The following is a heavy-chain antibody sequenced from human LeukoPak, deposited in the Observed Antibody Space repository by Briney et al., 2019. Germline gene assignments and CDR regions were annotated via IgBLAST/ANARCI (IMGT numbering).Heavy chain of an antibody. Sequence: PGGSLRLSCAASGFTFSSYAMHWVRQAPGKGLEWVAVISYDGSNKYYADSVKGRFTISRDNSKNTLYLQMNSLRAEDTAVYYCAKDTWEPPATAIYYFDYWGQGTLVTVSS. CDR2: ISYDGSNK. D-gene: IGHD1-26*01. CDR1: GFTFSSYA. CDR3: AKDTWEPPATAIYYFDY. J-gene: IGHJ4*02. V-gene: IGHV3-30-3*01.